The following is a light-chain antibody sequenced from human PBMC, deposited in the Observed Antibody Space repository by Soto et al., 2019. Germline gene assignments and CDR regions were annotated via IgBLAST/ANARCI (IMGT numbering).Light chain of an antibody. CDR3: QVWDTSSDRGV. V-gene: IGLV3-21*04. Sequence: SSELTQPPSLSVAPGSTARITCGGNNIGSKNVHWYQQRSGQAPVLVIYNDDDRPSGIPERFSGSNSGNTATLTISRVEAGDEADCYCQVWDTSSDRGVFGGGTKLTVL. J-gene: IGLJ2*01. CDR1: NIGSKN. CDR2: NDD.